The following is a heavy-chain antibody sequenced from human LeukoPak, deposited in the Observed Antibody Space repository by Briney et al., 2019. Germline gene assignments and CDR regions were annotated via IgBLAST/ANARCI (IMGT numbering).Heavy chain of an antibody. CDR3: ARSWRDGDYVWIFDY. CDR1: GGTFSSYA. D-gene: IGHD4-17*01. Sequence: GASVKVSCKASGGTFSSYAISWVRQAPGQGPEWMGGIIPIFGTANYAQKFQGRVTITADESTSTAYMELSSLRSEDTAVYYYARSWRDGDYVWIFDYWGQGTLVTVSS. CDR2: IIPIFGTA. V-gene: IGHV1-69*13. J-gene: IGHJ4*02.